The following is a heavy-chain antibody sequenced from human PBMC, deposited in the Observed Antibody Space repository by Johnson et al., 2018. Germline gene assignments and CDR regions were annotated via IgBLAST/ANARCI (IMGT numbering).Heavy chain of an antibody. CDR2: ISYDGSNK. CDR3: AKDDSSGWYSYYYYGMDV. J-gene: IGHJ6*02. D-gene: IGHD6-19*01. Sequence: QVQLVQSGGGVVQPGRSLRLSCAASGFTFSSYGMHWVRQAPGKGLEWVAVISYDGSNKYYADSVKGRITISRDNSKNTLYLQINSLRAEDTAVYYCAKDDSSGWYSYYYYGMDVWGQGTTVTVSS. V-gene: IGHV3-30*18. CDR1: GFTFSSYG.